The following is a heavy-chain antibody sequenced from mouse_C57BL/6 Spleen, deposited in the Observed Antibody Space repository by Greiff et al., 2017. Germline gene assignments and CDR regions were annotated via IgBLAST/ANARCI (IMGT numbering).Heavy chain of an antibody. J-gene: IGHJ4*01. CDR3: ARREDYYAMDY. CDR2: IDPSDSYT. CDR1: GYTFTSYW. Sequence: VQLQQPGAELVRPGTSVKLSCKASGYTFTSYWMHWVKQRPGQGLEWIGVIDPSDSYTNYNQKFKGKATLTVDTSSSTAYMQLSSLTSEDSAVYYCARREDYYAMDYWGQGTSVTVSS. V-gene: IGHV1-59*01.